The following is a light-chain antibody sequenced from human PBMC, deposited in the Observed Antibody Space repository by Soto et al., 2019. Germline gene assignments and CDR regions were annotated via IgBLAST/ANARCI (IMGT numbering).Light chain of an antibody. Sequence: QSVLTQPPSAYGTPGQRVTVSSSGSSSNIASNIVNWYQQLPGTATKLHIYSNDQRPSGVPGRFSASKSGTSASLAISGLQSEGEADYSCASSDDSLNGHAFGTGTKVTV. CDR2: SND. CDR1: SSNIASNI. CDR3: ASSDDSLNGHA. V-gene: IGLV1-44*01. J-gene: IGLJ1*01.